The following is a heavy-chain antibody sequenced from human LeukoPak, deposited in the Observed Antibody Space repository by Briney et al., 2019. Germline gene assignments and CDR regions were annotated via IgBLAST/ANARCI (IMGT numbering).Heavy chain of an antibody. Sequence: GESLNISCKASGYRFFNYWIGWVRQMPGEGLEWMGVIYPDDSETRDSPSFQGHVTLSVDKSITTAYLQWRSLEASDTAMYYCARHGFGKNYFDAWGQGALDTVSS. D-gene: IGHD1-7*01. J-gene: IGHJ5*02. CDR2: IYPDDSET. CDR3: ARHGFGKNYFDA. CDR1: GYRFFNYW. V-gene: IGHV5-51*01.